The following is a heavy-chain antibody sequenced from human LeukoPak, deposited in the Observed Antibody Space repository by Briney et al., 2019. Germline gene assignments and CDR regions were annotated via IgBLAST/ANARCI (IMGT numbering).Heavy chain of an antibody. D-gene: IGHD2-2*01. Sequence: SETLSLTCAVSGYSISSGYYWGWIRQPPGKGLEWIGSIYHGGITFYNPSLKSQVTISIDTSKNQFSLRLTSVTAADTAVYYCARYIGRCTTCYPNWFDLWGQGTLVTVSS. CDR3: ARYIGRCTTCYPNWFDL. CDR2: IYHGGIT. V-gene: IGHV4-38-2*01. CDR1: GYSISSGYY. J-gene: IGHJ5*02.